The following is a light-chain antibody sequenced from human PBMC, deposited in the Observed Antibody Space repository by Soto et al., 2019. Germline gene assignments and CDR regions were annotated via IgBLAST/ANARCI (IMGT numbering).Light chain of an antibody. J-gene: IGKJ1*01. Sequence: EIVLTQSPGTLSLSPGERVTLSCRASQSISDNYLAWYQQKPGQAPNVLIYGASTGPTSIPDRFSGSGSGTDFTLTISGLEPEDFAVYYCQQYGSSPATFGQGTKVEIK. CDR2: GAS. V-gene: IGKV3-20*01. CDR3: QQYGSSPAT. CDR1: QSISDNY.